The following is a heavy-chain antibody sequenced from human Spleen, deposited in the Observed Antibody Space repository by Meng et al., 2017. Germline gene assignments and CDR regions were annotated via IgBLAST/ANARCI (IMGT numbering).Heavy chain of an antibody. J-gene: IGHJ6*02. CDR3: ARDQGGDSSGYYYVDYYYYGMDV. Sequence: SVKVSCKASGGTFSSYAFTWVRQAPGQGLAWMGWLIAIFGTPNYAQKVQGRVTISADKSTSTAYMDLSSLRSEDTAVYYCARDQGGDSSGYYYVDYYYYGMDVWGQGTTVTVSS. CDR1: GGTFSSYA. D-gene: IGHD3-22*01. V-gene: IGHV1-69*06. CDR2: LIAIFGTP.